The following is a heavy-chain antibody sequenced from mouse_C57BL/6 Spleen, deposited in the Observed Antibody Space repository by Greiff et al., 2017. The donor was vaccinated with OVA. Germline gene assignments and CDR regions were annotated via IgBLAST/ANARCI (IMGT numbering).Heavy chain of an antibody. V-gene: IGHV5-6*01. J-gene: IGHJ4*01. CDR2: ISSGGSTI. D-gene: IGHD2-4*01. Sequence: EVQRVESGGDLVKPGGSLKLSCAASGFTFSSYGMSWVRQTPDKRLEWVASISSGGSTIYYPDSVKGRFTISRDNAKNTLYLQMSSLKSEDTAMYYCARSPYYDYDWNYAMDYWGQGTSVTVSS. CDR1: GFTFSSYG. CDR3: ARSPYYDYDWNYAMDY.